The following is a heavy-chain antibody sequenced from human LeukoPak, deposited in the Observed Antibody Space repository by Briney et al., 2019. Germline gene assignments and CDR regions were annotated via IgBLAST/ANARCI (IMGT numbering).Heavy chain of an antibody. CDR1: GFALSSNY. CDR2: IYSGCST. D-gene: IGHD5-12*01. Sequence: PGGSLRLSCAASGFALSSNYMSWVRQAPGKGLEWVAVIYSGCSTNYADSVKGRFTISRDNSKNTLYLLMNSLRAEDTAVYYCAIRKSGNAIDYWGQGTLVTVSP. J-gene: IGHJ4*02. CDR3: AIRKSGNAIDY. V-gene: IGHV3-66*01.